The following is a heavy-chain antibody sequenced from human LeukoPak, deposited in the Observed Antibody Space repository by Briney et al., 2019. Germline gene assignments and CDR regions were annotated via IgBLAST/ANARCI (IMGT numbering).Heavy chain of an antibody. J-gene: IGHJ4*02. CDR3: AKDREYSSSSGLDY. D-gene: IGHD6-6*01. Sequence: GGSLRLSCAASGFIFSHYGMNWVRQAPGKGLEWVSGITSRSTTYYADSVKGRFTTSRDNSKNTLYLQMNSLRAEDTAVYYCAKDREYSSSSGLDYWGQGTLVTVSS. V-gene: IGHV3-23*01. CDR1: GFIFSHYG. CDR2: ITSRSTT.